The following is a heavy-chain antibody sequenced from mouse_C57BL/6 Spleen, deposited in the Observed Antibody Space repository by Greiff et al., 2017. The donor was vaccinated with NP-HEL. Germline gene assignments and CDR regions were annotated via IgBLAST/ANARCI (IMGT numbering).Heavy chain of an antibody. J-gene: IGHJ4*01. Sequence: VQLQQPGAELVRPGSSVKLSCKASGYTFTSYWMDWVKQRPGQGLEWIGNIYPSDSETHYNQKFKDKATLTVDKSSSTAYMQLSSLTSEDSAVYYCARSWSKGAMDYWGQGTSVTVSS. CDR1: GYTFTSYW. CDR2: IYPSDSET. V-gene: IGHV1-61*01. D-gene: IGHD2-5*01. CDR3: ARSWSKGAMDY.